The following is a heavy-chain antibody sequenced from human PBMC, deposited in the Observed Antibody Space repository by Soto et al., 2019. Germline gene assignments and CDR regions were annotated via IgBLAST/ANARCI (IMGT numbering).Heavy chain of an antibody. J-gene: IGHJ4*02. CDR2: IYSGDTT. CDR1: GFTVRANY. CDR3: HGYGY. V-gene: IGHV3-53*01. Sequence: EVQLVESGGGLIQPGGSLRLSCAVSGFTVRANYMSWVRQAPGKGLEWVSVIYSGDTTYYADSVKGRFIISRDISKNTLYLQMNILRAEDTAVYYGHGYGYWGQGTLVTVSS. D-gene: IGHD5-12*01.